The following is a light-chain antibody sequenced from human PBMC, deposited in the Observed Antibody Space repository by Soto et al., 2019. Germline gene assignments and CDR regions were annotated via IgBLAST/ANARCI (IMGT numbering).Light chain of an antibody. V-gene: IGLV1-51*01. CDR2: DNN. J-gene: IGLJ2*01. Sequence: QSVLTQPPSVSAAPGQKVTISCSGSSSNIGNNYVSWYQQLPGTAPKLLIYDNNKRPSGIPDRFSGSKSGTSATLGITGLQTGDEADYYCGTLDSSLSAGQFGGGTKLTVL. CDR3: GTLDSSLSAGQ. CDR1: SSNIGNNY.